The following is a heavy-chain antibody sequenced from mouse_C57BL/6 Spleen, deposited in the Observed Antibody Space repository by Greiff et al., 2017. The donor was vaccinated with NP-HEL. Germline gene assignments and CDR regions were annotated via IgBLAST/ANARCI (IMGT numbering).Heavy chain of an antibody. CDR1: GYTFTDYY. V-gene: IGHV1-26*01. J-gene: IGHJ2*01. CDR2: INPNNGGT. CDR3: AGGNPDYFDY. D-gene: IGHD1-1*02. Sequence: VQLQQSGPELVKPGASVKISCKASGYTFTDYYMNWVKQSHGKSLEWIGDINPNNGGTSYNQKFKGKATLTVDKSSSTAYMELRSLTSEDSAVYYCAGGNPDYFDYWGQGTTLTVSS.